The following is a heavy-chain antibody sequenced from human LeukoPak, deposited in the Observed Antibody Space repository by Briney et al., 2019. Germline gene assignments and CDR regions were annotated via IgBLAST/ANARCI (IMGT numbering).Heavy chain of an antibody. D-gene: IGHD2/OR15-2a*01. Sequence: SETLSLTCTVSGGSISSYYWSWIRQPPGKGLEWIGYIYYSGSTNYNPSLKSRVTTSVDTSKNQFSLKLSSVTAADTAVYYCARHNRGASYDVFDIWGQGTMVTVSS. CDR1: GGSISSYY. CDR2: IYYSGST. CDR3: ARHNRGASYDVFDI. V-gene: IGHV4-59*08. J-gene: IGHJ3*02.